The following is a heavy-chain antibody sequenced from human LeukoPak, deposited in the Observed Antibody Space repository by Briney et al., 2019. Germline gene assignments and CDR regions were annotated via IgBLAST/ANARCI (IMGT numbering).Heavy chain of an antibody. J-gene: IGHJ4*02. CDR3: ARDLLPIVVVPAAIGY. V-gene: IGHV1-46*01. CDR2: INPSGGST. CDR1: GYTFISYY. Sequence: ASVKVSCKASGYTFISYYVHWVRQAPGQGLEWMGIINPSGGSTSYAQKFQGRVTMTRDTSTSTVYMELSSLRSDDTAVYYCARDLLPIVVVPAAIGYWGQGTLVTVSS. D-gene: IGHD2-2*02.